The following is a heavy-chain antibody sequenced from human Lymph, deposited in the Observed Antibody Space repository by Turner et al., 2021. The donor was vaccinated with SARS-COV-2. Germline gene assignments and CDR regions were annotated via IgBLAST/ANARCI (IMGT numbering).Heavy chain of an antibody. CDR1: GYTFTTYA. D-gene: IGHD3-3*01. V-gene: IGHV1-3*01. CDR2: INAGNGNT. J-gene: IGHJ4*02. CDR3: ARGKSQLLRLVEWLLSLDY. Sequence: SVTVSCKASGYTFTTYAMHWLRQAPGQRLEWMGWINAGNGNTKYSQKLQGRVTITRDTSASTAYMELSSLRSEDTAVYYCARGKSQLLRLVEWLLSLDYWGQGTLVTVSS.